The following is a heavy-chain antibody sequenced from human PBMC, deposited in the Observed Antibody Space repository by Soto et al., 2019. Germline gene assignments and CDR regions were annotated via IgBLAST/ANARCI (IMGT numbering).Heavy chain of an antibody. CDR1: GFTFSNNA. CDR2: ITYDGRVI. D-gene: IGHD4-4*01. V-gene: IGHV3-30*18. CDR3: AKDRATNYALDY. Sequence: QVQLVESGGGVVQPGRSLRLSCGGYGFTFSNNARHWVRQAPGKGLEWVAFITYDGRVIYYADSVKGRFTISRDNSKNTLYLQMNSLRAEDTAVYYCAKDRATNYALDYWGQGTLVTVSS. J-gene: IGHJ4*02.